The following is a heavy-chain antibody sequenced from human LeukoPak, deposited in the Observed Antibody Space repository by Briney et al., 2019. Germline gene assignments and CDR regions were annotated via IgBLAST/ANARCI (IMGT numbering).Heavy chain of an antibody. Sequence: SETLSLTCAVYGGSFSGYYWSWVRQPPGKGLEWIGTIYHSGSTYYNPSLRSRVIISVDTSKNKFSLNLTSVTAADTAVYYCARGFPSGTSYFDYWGQGALVTVSS. J-gene: IGHJ4*02. CDR1: GGSFSGYY. D-gene: IGHD1-7*01. CDR2: IYHSGST. V-gene: IGHV4-34*01. CDR3: ARGFPSGTSYFDY.